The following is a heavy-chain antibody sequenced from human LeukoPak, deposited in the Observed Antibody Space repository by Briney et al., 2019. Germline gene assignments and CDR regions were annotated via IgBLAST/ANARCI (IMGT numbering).Heavy chain of an antibody. CDR1: GGSISSYY. CDR3: ARELDYYGSGSYSVDAFDI. Sequence: SETLSLTCTVSGGSISSYYWSWIRQPPGKGLEWIVYIYYSGSTNYNPSLKSRVTISVDTSKNQFSLKLSSVTAADTAVYYCARELDYYGSGSYSVDAFDIWGQGTMVTVSS. J-gene: IGHJ3*02. V-gene: IGHV4-59*01. CDR2: IYYSGST. D-gene: IGHD3-10*01.